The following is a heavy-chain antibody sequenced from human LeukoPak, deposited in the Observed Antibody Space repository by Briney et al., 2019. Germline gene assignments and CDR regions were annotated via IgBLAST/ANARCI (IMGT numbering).Heavy chain of an antibody. D-gene: IGHD1-26*01. CDR2: IKSQTGGGTT. J-gene: IGHJ5*01. CDR1: GFTFSDAW. Sequence: NPGGSLRLSCAASGFTFSDAWMSWVRQAPGKGLEWVGRIKSQTGGGTTDYAAPVKGRFSISRDDSKNTLYLQMNSLKTEDTAVYYCTRVGTTWFHSWGQGTLVTVSS. CDR3: TRVGTTWFHS. V-gene: IGHV3-15*01.